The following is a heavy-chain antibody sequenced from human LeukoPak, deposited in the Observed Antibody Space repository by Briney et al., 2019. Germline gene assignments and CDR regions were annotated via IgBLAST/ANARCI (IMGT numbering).Heavy chain of an antibody. CDR1: GSSIRNYY. CDR3: ARAGRYCSGGSCYCSWFDP. V-gene: IGHV4-59*01. Sequence: PSETLSLTCTVSGSSIRNYYWSWIRQPPGKGLEWIGYIYYSGSTNYNPSLKSRVTISVDTSKNQFSLKLSSVTAADTAVYYCARAGRYCSGGSCYCSWFDPWGQGTLVTVSS. D-gene: IGHD2-15*01. CDR2: IYYSGST. J-gene: IGHJ5*02.